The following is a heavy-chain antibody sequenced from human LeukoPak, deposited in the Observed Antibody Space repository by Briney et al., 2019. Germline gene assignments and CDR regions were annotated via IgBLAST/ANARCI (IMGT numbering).Heavy chain of an antibody. Sequence: GGSLRLSCTASGFTFGGYAMSWVRQAPGKGLEWVGLIRSKAYGGTTEYAASVKGRFTISRDDSKSIAYLQMNSLKTEDTAAYYCTSSTYYDFWSGYQFDYWGQGTLVTVSS. V-gene: IGHV3-49*04. D-gene: IGHD3-3*01. J-gene: IGHJ4*02. CDR3: TSSTYYDFWSGYQFDY. CDR1: GFTFGGYA. CDR2: IRSKAYGGTT.